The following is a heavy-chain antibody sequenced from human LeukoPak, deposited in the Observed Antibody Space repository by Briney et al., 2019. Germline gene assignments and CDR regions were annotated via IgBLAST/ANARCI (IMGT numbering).Heavy chain of an antibody. V-gene: IGHV3-23*01. D-gene: IGHD3/OR15-3a*01. CDR2: ISGSGRDT. J-gene: IGHJ2*01. CDR3: AKWGDFWTGLNNWYFEL. CDR1: GLTFPRYA. Sequence: GGSLRLSCAASGLTFPRYAFAWVRQAPGGGLQWVSGISGSGRDTFYSDSVKGRFTISRDNSKNTHYLQMSSLTAEDTAVYYCAKWGDFWTGLNNWYFELWGRGTLVTVSS.